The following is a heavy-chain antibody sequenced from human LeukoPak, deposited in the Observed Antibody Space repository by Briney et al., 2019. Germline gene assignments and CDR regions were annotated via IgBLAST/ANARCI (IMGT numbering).Heavy chain of an antibody. CDR2: MYSSGST. Sequence: SETLSLTCNVSGGSISSYYWTWIRQPPGKGLEWVGYMYSSGSTDYNPSLKSRVTISVDKSKNQFSLKLSSVTAADTAVYYCARDSSGWPHFDYWGQGTLVTVSS. V-gene: IGHV4-59*12. D-gene: IGHD6-19*01. J-gene: IGHJ4*02. CDR3: ARDSSGWPHFDY. CDR1: GGSISSYY.